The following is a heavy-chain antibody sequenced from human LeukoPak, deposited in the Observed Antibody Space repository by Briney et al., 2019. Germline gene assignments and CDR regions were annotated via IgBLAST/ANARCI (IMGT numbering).Heavy chain of an antibody. J-gene: IGHJ4*02. CDR3: ARVGIASAGLYYFDY. Sequence: GGSLRLSCAASGFTASSSYMSWVRQAPGKGLEWVSVIYSDGSTYYADYVKGRFTISRDNSKSTLYLQMNSLRVEDTAVYYCARVGIASAGLYYFDYWGQGTLVTVSS. CDR1: GFTASSSY. V-gene: IGHV3-66*02. CDR2: IYSDGST. D-gene: IGHD6-13*01.